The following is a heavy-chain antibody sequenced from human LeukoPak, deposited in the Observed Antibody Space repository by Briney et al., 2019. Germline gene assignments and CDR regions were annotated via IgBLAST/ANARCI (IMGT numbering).Heavy chain of an antibody. V-gene: IGHV1-24*01. J-gene: IGHJ4*02. CDR3: AKVHLGAMIVDY. CDR2: FDPEDGET. CDR1: GYTLTELS. D-gene: IGHD3-22*01. Sequence: ASVKVSCKVSGYTLTELSVHWVRQAPGKGLEWMGGFDPEDGETIYAQKFQGRGTMTEDTSTDTAYMELSSLRSEDTAVYYCAKVHLGAMIVDYWGQGTLVTVSS.